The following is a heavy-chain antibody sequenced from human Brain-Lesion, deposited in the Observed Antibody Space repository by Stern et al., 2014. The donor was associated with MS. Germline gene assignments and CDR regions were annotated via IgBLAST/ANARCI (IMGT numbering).Heavy chain of an antibody. V-gene: IGHV3-21*01. J-gene: IGHJ5*02. D-gene: IGHD2-2*01. CDR2: INSSSTYI. Sequence: EVQLVESGGGLVKPGGSLRLSCAASGFTLGSYAMNWVRQAPGKGLEWVSSINSSSTYIYYADSVKGRFTISRDNAKNSLYLQMNSLRAEDTAVYYCSSSIVVVPAAENKGFDPLGQGTLVTVSS. CDR1: GFTLGSYA. CDR3: SSSIVVVPAAENKGFDP.